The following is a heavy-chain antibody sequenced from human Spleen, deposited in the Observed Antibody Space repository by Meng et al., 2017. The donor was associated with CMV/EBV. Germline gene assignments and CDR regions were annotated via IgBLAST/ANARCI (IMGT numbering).Heavy chain of an antibody. CDR2: TYYRSKWYN. J-gene: IGHJ5*02. V-gene: IGHV6-1*01. CDR3: ARGGYCSGGSCYSHSWFDP. CDR1: GDSVSSNSAA. D-gene: IGHD2-15*01. Sequence: SQTLSLTCAISGDSVSSNSAAWNWIGQSPSRGLEWLGRTYYRSKWYNDYAVSVKSRITINPDTSKNQFSLQLNSVTPEDTAVYYCARGGYCSGGSCYSHSWFDPWGQGTLVTVSS.